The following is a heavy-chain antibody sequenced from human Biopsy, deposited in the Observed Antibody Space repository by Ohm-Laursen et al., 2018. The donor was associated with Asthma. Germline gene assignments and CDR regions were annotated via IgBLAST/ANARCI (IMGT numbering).Heavy chain of an antibody. Sequence: GSLRLSCAASGFTFVDYWMSWVRQVPGKGLEWVANLKHDGSEKNHVDSLKGRFTISRDNAKNSLYLQMNSLRAEDTAVYYCARTFHFWSPYHAEHYQLWGQGTLVTVSS. V-gene: IGHV3-7*01. CDR2: LKHDGSEK. CDR3: ARTFHFWSPYHAEHYQL. J-gene: IGHJ1*01. D-gene: IGHD3-3*02. CDR1: GFTFVDYW.